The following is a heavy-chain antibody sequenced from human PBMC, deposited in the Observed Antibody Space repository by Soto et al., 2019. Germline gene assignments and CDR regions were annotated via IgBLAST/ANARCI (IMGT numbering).Heavy chain of an antibody. V-gene: IGHV3-49*03. J-gene: IGHJ6*02. Sequence: GGSLRLSCTASGFTFGDYAMSWFRQAPGKGLEWVGFIGSKAYGGTTEYAASVKGRFTISRDDSKSIAYLQMNSLKTEDTAVYYCTRDRISVDYGGYLYYYYGMDVWGQGTTVTVSS. CDR3: TRDRISVDYGGYLYYYYGMDV. CDR1: GFTFGDYA. CDR2: IGSKAYGGTT. D-gene: IGHD4-17*01.